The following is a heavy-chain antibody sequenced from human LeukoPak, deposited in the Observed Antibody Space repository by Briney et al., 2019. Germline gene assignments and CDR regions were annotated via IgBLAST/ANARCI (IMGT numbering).Heavy chain of an antibody. Sequence: SQTLSLTCTVSGGSISSGSYYWSWIRQPAGKGLEWIGRIYTSGSTNYNPSLKSRVTISVDTSKNQFSLKLSSVTAADTAMYYCAKGESSSSPLYYYYYMDVWGKGTTVTVSS. CDR1: GGSISSGSYY. CDR2: IYTSGST. V-gene: IGHV4-61*02. J-gene: IGHJ6*03. D-gene: IGHD6-6*01. CDR3: AKGESSSSPLYYYYYMDV.